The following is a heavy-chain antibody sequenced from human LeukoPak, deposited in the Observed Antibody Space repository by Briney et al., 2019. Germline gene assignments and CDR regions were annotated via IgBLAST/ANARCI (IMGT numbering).Heavy chain of an antibody. CDR1: GGSFSGYY. CDR2: INHSGTT. V-gene: IGHV4-34*01. CDR3: ARTYGSGHDAFDI. D-gene: IGHD3-10*01. Sequence: PSETLSLTCAVYGGSFSGYYWSWIRQPPGKGLEWIGEINHSGTTNYNPSLKSRVTISVDTSKNQFSLKLSSVTAADTAVYYCARTYGSGHDAFDIWGQGTMVTVSS. J-gene: IGHJ3*02.